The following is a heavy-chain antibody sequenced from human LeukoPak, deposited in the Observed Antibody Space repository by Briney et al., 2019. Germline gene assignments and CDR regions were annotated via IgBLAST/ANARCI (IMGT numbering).Heavy chain of an antibody. V-gene: IGHV6-1*01. CDR1: GDSVSSNSAA. CDR3: ARDSGYYDSSGSDAFDI. D-gene: IGHD3-22*01. Sequence: SQTLSLTCAISGDSVSSNSAAWNWIRQSPSRGLEWLGRTYYRSKWYNDYAVSVKSRITINPDTSKNQFSLQLNSVTPEDTAVYYCARDSGYYDSSGSDAFDIWGQGTMVTVSS. J-gene: IGHJ3*02. CDR2: TYYRSKWYN.